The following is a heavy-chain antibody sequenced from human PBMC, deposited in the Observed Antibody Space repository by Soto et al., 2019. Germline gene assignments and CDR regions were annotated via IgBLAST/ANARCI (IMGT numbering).Heavy chain of an antibody. Sequence: EVQLLESGGGSVQPGGSLRLSCAASGFTFSTYAMSWVRQAPGKGLEWVSFISDSGGTTYYADSVKGRFTISRDNSKNTLYLQMNSLRAEDTAVYYCAKEHLNWNYNYGMDVWGQGTTVTVAS. CDR3: AKEHLNWNYNYGMDV. V-gene: IGHV3-23*01. D-gene: IGHD1-1*01. CDR1: GFTFSTYA. J-gene: IGHJ6*02. CDR2: ISDSGGTT.